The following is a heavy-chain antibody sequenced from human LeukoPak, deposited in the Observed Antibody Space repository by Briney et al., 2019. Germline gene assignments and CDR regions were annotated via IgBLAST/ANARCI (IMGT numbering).Heavy chain of an antibody. J-gene: IGHJ4*02. CDR1: GFTFSTYW. Sequence: GGSLRLSCAASGFTFSTYWMAWVRQAPGKGLEWVANIKGDESARHQADSVKGRFTISRDNTQNSVYLQMNDLRGDDTAVYYCARDVVGSLDYWGQGTLVTVSS. D-gene: IGHD1-26*01. CDR3: ARDVVGSLDY. V-gene: IGHV3-7*01. CDR2: IKGDESAR.